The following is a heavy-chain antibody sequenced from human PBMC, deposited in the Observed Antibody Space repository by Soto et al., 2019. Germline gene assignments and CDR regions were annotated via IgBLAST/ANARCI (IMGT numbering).Heavy chain of an antibody. CDR3: ARSGYSYGPNPLLY. J-gene: IGHJ4*02. Sequence: SETLSLTCPVSGSSISSGGYYWSWIRQHPGKGLEWIGYIYYSGSTYYNPSLKSRVTISVDTSKNQFSLKLSSVTAADTAVYYCARSGYSYGPNPLLYWGQGTLVTVS. V-gene: IGHV4-31*03. D-gene: IGHD5-18*01. CDR1: GSSISSGGYY. CDR2: IYYSGST.